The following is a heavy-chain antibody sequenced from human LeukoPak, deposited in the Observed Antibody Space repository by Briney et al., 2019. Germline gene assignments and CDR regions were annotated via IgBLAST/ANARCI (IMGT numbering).Heavy chain of an antibody. Sequence: GTSLRLSCAASGFTFSSYGMHWVRQAPGKGLEWLAIISYDGTNKYYADSVKGRFTISRDNAKNSLYLQMNSLRAEDTAVYYCAELGITMIGGVWGKGTTVTISS. CDR2: ISYDGTNK. D-gene: IGHD3-10*02. J-gene: IGHJ6*04. CDR3: AELGITMIGGV. V-gene: IGHV3-30*18. CDR1: GFTFSSYG.